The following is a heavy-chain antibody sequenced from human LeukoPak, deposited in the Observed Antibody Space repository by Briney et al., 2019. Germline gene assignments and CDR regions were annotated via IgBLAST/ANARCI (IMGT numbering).Heavy chain of an antibody. J-gene: IGHJ4*02. D-gene: IGHD3-3*01. CDR3: ARDPTEDFWSGFYSYFDF. Sequence: GASVKVSCKASGYTFTTYGLSWVRQAPGQGLEWMGWISTYNGDTNYAQKFQGRVTMTTDTSTSTAYMELRSLRSDDTAVYYCARDPTEDFWSGFYSYFDFWGQRTLVTVSS. V-gene: IGHV1-18*01. CDR1: GYTFTTYG. CDR2: ISTYNGDT.